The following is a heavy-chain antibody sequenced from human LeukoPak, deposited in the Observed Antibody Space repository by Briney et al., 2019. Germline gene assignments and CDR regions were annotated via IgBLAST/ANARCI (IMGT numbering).Heavy chain of an antibody. V-gene: IGHV4-59*08. D-gene: IGHD3-22*01. J-gene: IGHJ4*02. Sequence: RPSETLSLTCTVSGGSISSYFWSWIRQPPGQGLEWIGYVYYSGSTKYNPSLKSRVTISVDTSKNQFSLKLSSVTAADTAVYYCARHAGVVVYSDYWGQGTLVTVSS. CDR3: ARHAGVVVYSDY. CDR2: VYYSGST. CDR1: GGSISSYF.